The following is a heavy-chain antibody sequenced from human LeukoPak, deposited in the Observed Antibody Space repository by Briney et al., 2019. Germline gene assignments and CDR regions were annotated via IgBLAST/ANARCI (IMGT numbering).Heavy chain of an antibody. CDR3: AKNGEVLSWFDP. CDR1: GFTFSAFS. D-gene: IGHD3-10*01. Sequence: GGSLRLSCAASGFTFSAFSMTWVRQAPGKGLEWVSLIASNGGNTYYADSVKGRFTVTRDNSKNTLYLQMNSLRAEDTAIYYCAKNGEVLSWFDPWGQGTLVTVSS. V-gene: IGHV3-23*01. CDR2: IASNGGNT. J-gene: IGHJ5*02.